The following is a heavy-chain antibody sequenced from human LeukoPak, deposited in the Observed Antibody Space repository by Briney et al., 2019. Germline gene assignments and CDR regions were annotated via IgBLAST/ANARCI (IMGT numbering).Heavy chain of an antibody. D-gene: IGHD3-22*01. Sequence: SETLSLTCTVSGGSISSSSYYWSWIWQPAGKGLEWIGRIYTSGSTNYNPSLKSRVTMSVDTSKNQFSLKLSSVTAADTAVYYCARDGTTMIAFDPWGQGTLVTVSS. CDR2: IYTSGST. V-gene: IGHV4-61*02. CDR3: ARDGTTMIAFDP. J-gene: IGHJ5*02. CDR1: GGSISSSSYY.